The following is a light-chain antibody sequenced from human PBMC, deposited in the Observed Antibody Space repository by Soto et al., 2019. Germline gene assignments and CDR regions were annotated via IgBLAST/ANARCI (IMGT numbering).Light chain of an antibody. CDR3: KQYKEWPPFT. CDR1: HYVINK. CDR2: GAS. V-gene: IGKV3-15*01. J-gene: IGKJ5*01. Sequence: IVMTQSPSTRSLSPSETATLSCRASHYVINKVGWYQQTPGQAPSLLSLGASTRATGVPARFSGSGSGTEFTLSISSLQSEDFAVYYCKQYKEWPPFTFGQGTRLEI.